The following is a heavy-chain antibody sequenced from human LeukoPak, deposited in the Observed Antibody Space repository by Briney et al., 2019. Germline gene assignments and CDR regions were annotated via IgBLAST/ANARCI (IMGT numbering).Heavy chain of an antibody. CDR2: IYWDDDK. V-gene: IGHV2-5*02. CDR1: GFSLSTSGVG. D-gene: IGHD3-16*02. CDR3: AYLLRLGELSLFPWFDP. Sequence: SGPTLVKPTQTLTLTCTFSGFSLSTSGVGVGWIRQPPGKALEWLALIYWDDDKRYSPSLKSRLTITKDTSKNQVVLTMTNMDPVDTATYYCAYLLRLGELSLFPWFDPWGQGTLVTVSS. J-gene: IGHJ5*02.